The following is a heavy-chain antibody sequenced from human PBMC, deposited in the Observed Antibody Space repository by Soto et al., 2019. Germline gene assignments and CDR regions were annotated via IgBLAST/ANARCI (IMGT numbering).Heavy chain of an antibody. CDR1: GFTFSSYA. D-gene: IGHD3-3*01. Sequence: GGSLRLSCAASGFTFSSYAMSWVRQAPGKGLEWVSAISGSGGSTYYADSVKGRFTISRDNSKNTLYLQMNSLRAEDTAVYYCAKDSYYDFWSGYYGYWGQGTLVTVSS. V-gene: IGHV3-23*01. J-gene: IGHJ4*02. CDR3: AKDSYYDFWSGYYGY. CDR2: ISGSGGST.